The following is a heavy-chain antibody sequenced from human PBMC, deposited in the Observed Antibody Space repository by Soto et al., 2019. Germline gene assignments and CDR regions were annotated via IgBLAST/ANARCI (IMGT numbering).Heavy chain of an antibody. J-gene: IGHJ6*02. Sequence: EVQLVQSGAEVKKPGESLKISCNGSGYSFTSYWIGWVRQMPGKGLEWMGIIYPGDSDTRYSPSFQGQVTISADNSISTAYLQWSSLKASDTAMYSCARTSAAGKYYCGMDVWGQGTTVTVSS. D-gene: IGHD6-13*01. CDR3: ARTSAAGKYYCGMDV. CDR1: GYSFTSYW. V-gene: IGHV5-51*01. CDR2: IYPGDSDT.